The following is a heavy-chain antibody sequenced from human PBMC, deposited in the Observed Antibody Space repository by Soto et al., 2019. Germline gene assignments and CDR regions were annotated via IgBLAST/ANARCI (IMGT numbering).Heavy chain of an antibody. J-gene: IGHJ6*01. V-gene: IGHV3-74*01. D-gene: IGHD3-22*01. CDR2: INSDGSST. CDR3: ATYSSGYYYYGMDV. CDR1: GFTFSSYW. Sequence: PGGSLRLSCAASGFTFSSYWMHWVRQAPGKGLVWVSRINSDGSSTSYADSVKGRFTISRDNAKNTLYLQMNSLRAEDTAVYYCATYSSGYYYYGMDVWGQGTTVNVLL.